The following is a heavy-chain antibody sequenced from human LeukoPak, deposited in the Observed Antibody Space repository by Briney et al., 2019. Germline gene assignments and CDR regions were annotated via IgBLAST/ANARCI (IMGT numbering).Heavy chain of an antibody. V-gene: IGHV3-49*04. D-gene: IGHD2-2*01. CDR3: TRGLEAVLVSAS. Sequence: PGGSLRLSCTASGFTFGDYAMSWVRQAPGKGPEWVAFIRNKAYGGTTEYAASVKGRFIISRDDSRSIAYLQMNSLKTEDTAVYYCTRGLEAVLVSASWGQGTLVTVSS. CDR1: GFTFGDYA. J-gene: IGHJ4*02. CDR2: IRNKAYGGTT.